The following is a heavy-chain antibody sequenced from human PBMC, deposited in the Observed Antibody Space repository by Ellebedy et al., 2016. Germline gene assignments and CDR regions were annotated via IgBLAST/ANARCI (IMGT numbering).Heavy chain of an antibody. CDR1: GYSFTSYW. Sequence: GESLKISXKGSGYSFTSYWIGWVRQMPGKGLEWMGIIYPGDSDTKYSPSFQGQVTISADRSISTAYLQWSSLKASDTAMYYCARPYSGSDWGDAFDLWGQGTMVTVCS. J-gene: IGHJ3*01. CDR3: ARPYSGSDWGDAFDL. D-gene: IGHD1-26*01. CDR2: IYPGDSDT. V-gene: IGHV5-51*01.